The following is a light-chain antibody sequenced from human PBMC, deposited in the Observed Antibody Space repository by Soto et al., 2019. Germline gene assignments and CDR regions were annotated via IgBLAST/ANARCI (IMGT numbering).Light chain of an antibody. J-gene: IGLJ2*01. CDR3: SSYTSSSTLGV. CDR2: DVS. CDR1: SSDVGGYNY. V-gene: IGLV2-14*01. Sequence: QSALTQPASVSGSPGQSITISCTGTSSDVGGYNYVSWYQQHPGKAPKLMIYDVSNRPSGVSNRFSGSKSGNTASLTISGLQAEDEADYYCSSYTSSSTLGVFGGGTKVPS.